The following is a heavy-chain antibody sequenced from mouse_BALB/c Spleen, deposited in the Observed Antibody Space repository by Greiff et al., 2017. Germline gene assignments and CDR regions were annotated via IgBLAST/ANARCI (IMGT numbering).Heavy chain of an antibody. CDR1: GFTFSDYY. CDR2: ISDGGSYT. D-gene: IGHD2-14*01. Sequence: EVMLVESGGGLVKPGGSLKLSCAASGFTFSDYYMYWVRQTPEKRLEWVATISDGGSYTYYPDSVKGRFTISRDNAKNNLYLQMSSLKSEDTAMYYCARNYRYDEDYYAMDYWGQGTSVTVSS. V-gene: IGHV5-4*02. J-gene: IGHJ4*01. CDR3: ARNYRYDEDYYAMDY.